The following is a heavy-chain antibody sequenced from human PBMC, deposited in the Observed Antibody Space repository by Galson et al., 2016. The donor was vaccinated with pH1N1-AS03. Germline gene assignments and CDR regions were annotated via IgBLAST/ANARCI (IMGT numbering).Heavy chain of an antibody. CDR3: SRGDWFH. CDR2: IRTKTNSYAT. J-gene: IGHJ4*02. Sequence: SLRLSCAASGFTFSRSTMHWVRQASGKGLEWVGHIRTKTNSYATAYGASMKGRFTISRDDSKNITYLKMNSLQIDDTAVYFCSRGDWFHWGQGTLVTVSS. V-gene: IGHV3-73*01. CDR1: GFTFSRST. D-gene: IGHD3-9*01.